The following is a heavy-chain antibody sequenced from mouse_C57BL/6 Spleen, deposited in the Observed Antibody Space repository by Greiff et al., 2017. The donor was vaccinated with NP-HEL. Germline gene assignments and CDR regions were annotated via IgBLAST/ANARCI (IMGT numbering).Heavy chain of an antibody. CDR1: GYTFTDYE. J-gene: IGHJ2*01. Sequence: QVQLKESGAELVRPGASVTLSCKASGYTFTDYEMHWVKQTPVHGLEWIGAIDPETGGTAYNQKFKGKAILTADKSSSTAYMELRSLTSEDSAVYYCTKIDYEGFDYWGQGTTLTVSS. CDR2: IDPETGGT. CDR3: TKIDYEGFDY. V-gene: IGHV1-15*01. D-gene: IGHD2-4*01.